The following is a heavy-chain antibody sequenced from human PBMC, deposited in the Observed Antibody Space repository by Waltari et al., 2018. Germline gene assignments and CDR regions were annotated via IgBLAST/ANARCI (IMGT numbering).Heavy chain of an antibody. D-gene: IGHD2-15*01. CDR3: ARDRGRGLYLDS. J-gene: IGHJ4*02. V-gene: IGHV4-4*02. CDR2: IHGSGRA. CDR1: GDSVTNTYW. Sequence: QLQLQESGPGLVRPSGTLSLACVVSGDSVTNTYWGSGVRPSPGKGLEWIGQIHGSGRANYNPSFGSRVSVSMDTSNNQFSLKVTSATAADTAVYYCARDRGRGLYLDSWGQGILVTVSP.